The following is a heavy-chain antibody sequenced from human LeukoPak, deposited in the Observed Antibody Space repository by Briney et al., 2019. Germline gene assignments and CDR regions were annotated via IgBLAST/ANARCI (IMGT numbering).Heavy chain of an antibody. CDR3: ARVFWFGELFY. J-gene: IGHJ4*02. V-gene: IGHV3-7*04. Sequence: GGSLRLSCAASGFTFGSYWMNWVRQAPGKGLEWVANIKQDGSEKYYVDSVKGRFTISRDNAKNSLYLQMNSLRAEDTAIYYCARVFWFGELFYWGQGTLVTVSS. D-gene: IGHD3-10*01. CDR1: GFTFGSYW. CDR2: IKQDGSEK.